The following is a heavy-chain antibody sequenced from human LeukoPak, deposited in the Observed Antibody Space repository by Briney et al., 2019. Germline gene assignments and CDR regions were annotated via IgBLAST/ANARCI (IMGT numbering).Heavy chain of an antibody. V-gene: IGHV3-48*01. CDR2: ISSSSSTI. Sequence: GSLGLSCAASGFTFSSVWMNWVRQAPGKGLEWVSYISSSSSTIYYADSVKGRFTISRDNAKNSLYLQMNSLRAEDTAVCYCARDVGGNDYWGQGTLVTVSS. D-gene: IGHD4-23*01. J-gene: IGHJ4*02. CDR1: GFTFSSVW. CDR3: ARDVGGNDY.